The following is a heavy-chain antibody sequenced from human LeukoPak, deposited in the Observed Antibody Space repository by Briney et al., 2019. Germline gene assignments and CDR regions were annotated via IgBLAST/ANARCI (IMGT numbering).Heavy chain of an antibody. Sequence: GASVKVSCKASGGTFSSYAISWVRQAPGQGLEWMGGIIPIFGTANYAQKFQGRVTITADESTSTAYMELSSLRAEDTAVYYCASLAAAGPLDYYHYMDVWGKGTTVTVSS. J-gene: IGHJ6*03. D-gene: IGHD6-13*01. CDR2: IIPIFGTA. CDR1: GGTFSSYA. CDR3: ASLAAAGPLDYYHYMDV. V-gene: IGHV1-69*13.